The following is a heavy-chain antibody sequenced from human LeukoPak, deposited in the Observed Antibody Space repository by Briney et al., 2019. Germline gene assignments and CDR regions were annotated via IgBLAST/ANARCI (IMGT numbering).Heavy chain of an antibody. CDR1: GFTFSNYA. V-gene: IGHV3-23*01. CDR3: ATRAVTRVFDN. Sequence: GGSLRLSCAASGFTFSNYAMSWVRQAPGKGLEWVSSIIGSGDNTNYADSVKGRFTISRDNSKNTLYLQMNSLRAEDTAVYYCATRAVTRVFDNWGQGTLVTVSS. D-gene: IGHD4-23*01. CDR2: IIGSGDNT. J-gene: IGHJ4*02.